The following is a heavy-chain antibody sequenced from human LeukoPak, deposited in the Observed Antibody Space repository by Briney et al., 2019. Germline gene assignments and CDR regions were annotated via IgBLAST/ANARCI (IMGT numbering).Heavy chain of an antibody. J-gene: IGHJ4*02. Sequence: ASVKVSCKASGGTFSSYAISWVRQAPGQGLEWMGGIIPIFGTANYAQKFQGRVTITTDESTSTAYMELSSLRSEDTAVYYCARDMDTAMVPGVFGYWGQGTLVTVSS. CDR1: GGTFSSYA. V-gene: IGHV1-69*05. CDR3: ARDMDTAMVPGVFGY. D-gene: IGHD5-18*01. CDR2: IIPIFGTA.